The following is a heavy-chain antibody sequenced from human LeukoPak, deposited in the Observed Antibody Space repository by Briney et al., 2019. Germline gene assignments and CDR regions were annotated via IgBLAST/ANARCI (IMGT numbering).Heavy chain of an antibody. Sequence: SETLSLTCTVSGGSISSSSYYWGWIRQPPGTGLEWIGSIYYSGSTYYNPSLKSRVTISVDTSKNQFSLKLSSVTAADTAVYYCARRESPYYFDYWGQGTLVTVSS. V-gene: IGHV4-39*01. CDR1: GGSISSSSYY. CDR2: IYYSGST. J-gene: IGHJ4*02. CDR3: ARRESPYYFDY.